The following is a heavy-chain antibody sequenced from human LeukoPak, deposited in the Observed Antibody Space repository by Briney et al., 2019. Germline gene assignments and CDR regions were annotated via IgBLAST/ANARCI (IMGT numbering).Heavy chain of an antibody. V-gene: IGHV3-7*04. Sequence: GGPLRLSCVASGFPFRHYWISGGGLAPLHGLEWVASIKQDGSEKYYVDSVKGRFTISRDNAKNSLYLQMNSLRAEDTAVYFCARDKSCASWGQGTLVTVSS. CDR1: GFPFRHYW. CDR3: ARDKSCAS. D-gene: IGHD3-16*01. CDR2: IKQDGSEK. J-gene: IGHJ4*02.